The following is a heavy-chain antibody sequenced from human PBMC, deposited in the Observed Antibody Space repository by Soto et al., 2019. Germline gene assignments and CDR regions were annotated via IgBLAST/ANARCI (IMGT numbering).Heavy chain of an antibody. V-gene: IGHV5-51*01. J-gene: IGHJ4*02. CDR3: ARRAGVMGPFDY. CDR1: GYTFTTYW. Sequence: GESLKISCKTSGYTFTTYWVGWVRQRPGEGLEWMGIIYPSDSDTRYSPSFQGHVMFSVDKSLETAYLEWSSLKTSDTAVYFCARRAGVMGPFDYWGQGSQVEVSS. D-gene: IGHD3-16*01. CDR2: IYPSDSDT.